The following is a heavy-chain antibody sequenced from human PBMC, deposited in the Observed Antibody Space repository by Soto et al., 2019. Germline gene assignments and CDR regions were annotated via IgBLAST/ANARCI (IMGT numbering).Heavy chain of an antibody. CDR1: GFFFSDNY. J-gene: IGHJ4*02. D-gene: IGHD5-18*01. Sequence: QVQLVESGGGLVQPGGSLRLSCAASGFFFSDNYMSWIRQSPGKGLEWVSYISNSGSIINYADSVKGRFTISRDNARNSLFLQMNSLRAADTAVYYCARGSGYNYGHFDYWGQGTLVIVSS. V-gene: IGHV3-11*01. CDR3: ARGSGYNYGHFDY. CDR2: ISNSGSII.